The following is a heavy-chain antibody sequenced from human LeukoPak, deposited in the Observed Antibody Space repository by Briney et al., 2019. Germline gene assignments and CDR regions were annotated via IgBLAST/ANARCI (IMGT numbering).Heavy chain of an antibody. J-gene: IGHJ4*02. Sequence: SETLSLTCTVSGGSISSSSYYWGWIRQPPGKGLEWIGSIYYSGSTYYNPSLKSRVTISVDTSKNQFSLKLSSVTAANTAVYYCARQSQGITMVRGVIYYWGQGTLVTVSS. CDR1: GGSISSSSYY. CDR3: ARQSQGITMVRGVIYY. D-gene: IGHD3-10*01. CDR2: IYYSGST. V-gene: IGHV4-39*01.